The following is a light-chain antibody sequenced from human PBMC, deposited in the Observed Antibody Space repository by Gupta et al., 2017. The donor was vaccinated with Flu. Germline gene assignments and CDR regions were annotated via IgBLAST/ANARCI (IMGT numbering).Light chain of an antibody. Sequence: QSVLTQPPSASGTPGQRVTFSCSGSSSNIGIYYVYWYQQVPGTAPKLLIYRNNQRPSGVPDRFSGSKSGTSASLDITGLQSEDEADYYCAAWDDSLGGPVFGGGTKLTVV. J-gene: IGLJ3*02. CDR3: AAWDDSLGGPV. V-gene: IGLV1-47*01. CDR1: SSNIGIYY. CDR2: RNN.